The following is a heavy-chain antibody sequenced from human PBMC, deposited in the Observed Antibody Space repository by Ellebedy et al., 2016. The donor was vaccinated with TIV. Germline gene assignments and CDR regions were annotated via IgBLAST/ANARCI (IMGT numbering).Heavy chain of an antibody. CDR1: GYTFTSYA. D-gene: IGHD6-19*01. CDR2: INAGNGNT. V-gene: IGHV1-3*01. CDR3: ARDRRWLVPGYY. Sequence: ASVKVSCXASGYTFTSYAMHWVRQAPGQRLEWMGWINAGNGNTKYSQKFQGRVTITRDTSASTAYMELSSLRSEDTAVYYCARDRRWLVPGYYWGQGTLVTVSS. J-gene: IGHJ4*02.